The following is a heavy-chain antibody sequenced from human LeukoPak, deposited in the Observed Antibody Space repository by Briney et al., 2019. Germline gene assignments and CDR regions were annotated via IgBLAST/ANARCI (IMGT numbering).Heavy chain of an antibody. J-gene: IGHJ4*02. Sequence: GGSLRLSCAASGFTFSSYWMHWVRQAPGKGLEWVSSISSSSSYIYYADSVKGRFTISRDNAKNSLYLQMNSLRAEDTAVYYCARVEYDSHYFDYWGQGTLVTISS. CDR2: ISSSSSYI. V-gene: IGHV3-21*01. CDR3: ARVEYDSHYFDY. D-gene: IGHD3-22*01. CDR1: GFTFSSYW.